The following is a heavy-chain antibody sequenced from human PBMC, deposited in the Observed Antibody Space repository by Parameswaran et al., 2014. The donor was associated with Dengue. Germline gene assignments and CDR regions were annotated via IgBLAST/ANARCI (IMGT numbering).Heavy chain of an antibody. Sequence: WVRQAPGQGLEWMGWISAYNGNTNYAQKLQGRVTMTTDTSTSTAYMELRSLRSDDTAVYYCASLAISSGWYLFDYWGQGTLVTVSS. CDR2: ISAYNGNT. CDR3: ASLAISSGWYLFDY. V-gene: IGHV1-18*01. J-gene: IGHJ4*02. D-gene: IGHD6-19*01.